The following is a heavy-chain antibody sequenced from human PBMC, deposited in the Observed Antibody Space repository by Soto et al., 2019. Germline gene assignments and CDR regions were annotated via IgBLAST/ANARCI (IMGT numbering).Heavy chain of an antibody. CDR1: EFTFSTYW. CDR2: IKQDGGEK. CDR3: AGGSGWESDS. J-gene: IGHJ4*02. D-gene: IGHD6-19*01. V-gene: IGHV3-7*05. Sequence: EVQLVESGGGLVQPGGSLRLSCAVSEFTFSTYWMTWVRQAPGKGLEWVANIKQDGGEKNYLESVRGRFTISRHNAKKSLDLEMNSLRAEDTAVYYCAGGSGWESDSWGQGTLVTVSA.